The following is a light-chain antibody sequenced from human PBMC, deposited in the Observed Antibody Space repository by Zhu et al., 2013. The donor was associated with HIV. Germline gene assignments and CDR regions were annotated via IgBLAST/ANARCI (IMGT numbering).Light chain of an antibody. CDR1: GSNIESSYD. V-gene: IGLV1-40*01. Sequence: QPALTQPPSVSGAPGQTVTISCTGSGSNIESSYDVHWYQHFVGRAPRLLIYANNDRPTGVPDRFSGSRSATSASLTITGLQAEDEADYYCQSYDSSLSGSRVFGGGTKLTVL. J-gene: IGLJ2*01. CDR3: QSYDSSLSGSRV. CDR2: ANN.